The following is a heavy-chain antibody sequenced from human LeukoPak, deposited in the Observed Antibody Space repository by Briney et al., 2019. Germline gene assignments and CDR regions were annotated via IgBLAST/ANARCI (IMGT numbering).Heavy chain of an antibody. D-gene: IGHD3-22*01. Sequence: SETLSLTCTVSGGSISSSSYYWGWIRQPPGKGLEWIGSIYYSGSTYYNPSLKSRVTISVDTSKNQFSLKLSSVTAADTAVYYCAREGAELWDYYDTPGVNWGRGTLVTVSS. J-gene: IGHJ4*02. CDR3: AREGAELWDYYDTPGVN. V-gene: IGHV4-39*07. CDR2: IYYSGST. CDR1: GGSISSSSYY.